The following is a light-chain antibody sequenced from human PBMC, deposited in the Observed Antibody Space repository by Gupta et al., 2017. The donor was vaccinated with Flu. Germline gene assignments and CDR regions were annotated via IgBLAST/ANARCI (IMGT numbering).Light chain of an antibody. CDR2: RNN. CDR3: EAWEDSRSGYMV. Sequence: SVLPQPPSASGTPGQRVTISCSGSSSNIGSNYVYWYQQLPGTAPKLLIYRNNQRHAGGPDRVSGSKSGTSAALAISGLRAEEEADYYCEAWEDSRSGYMVFGGGTKLTVL. V-gene: IGLV1-47*01. CDR1: SSNIGSNY. J-gene: IGLJ2*01.